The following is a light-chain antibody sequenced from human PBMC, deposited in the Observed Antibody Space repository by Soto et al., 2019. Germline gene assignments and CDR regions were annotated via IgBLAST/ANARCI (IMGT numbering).Light chain of an antibody. CDR3: LSFDSSLSVV. CDR1: SSNIGAGYD. CDR2: GNT. Sequence: QPVLTQPPSVSGAPGQRVTISCTGSSSNIGAGYDVHWYQQLPGRAPKLLIYGNTNRASGVPDRFSGSKSGTSASLAITGLQAEDEADYYCLSFDSSLSVVFGGGTKLTVL. J-gene: IGLJ2*01. V-gene: IGLV1-40*01.